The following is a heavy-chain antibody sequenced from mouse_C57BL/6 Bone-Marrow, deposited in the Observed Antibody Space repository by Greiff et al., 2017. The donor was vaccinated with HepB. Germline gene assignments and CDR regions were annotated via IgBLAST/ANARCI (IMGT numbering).Heavy chain of an antibody. D-gene: IGHD1-1*01. J-gene: IGHJ3*01. V-gene: IGHV5-16*01. CDR1: GFTFSDYY. CDR3: AREDFRNYYGSSYFAY. Sequence: DVKLVESEGGLVQPGSSMKLSCTASGFTFSDYYMAWVRQVPEKGLEWVANINYDGSSTYYLDSLKSRFIISRDNAKNILYLQLSSLKSEDTATYDCAREDFRNYYGSSYFAYWGQGTLVTVSA. CDR2: INYDGSST.